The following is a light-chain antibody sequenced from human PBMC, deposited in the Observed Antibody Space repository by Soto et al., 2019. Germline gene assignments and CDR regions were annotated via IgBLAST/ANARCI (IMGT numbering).Light chain of an antibody. CDR1: ESVRNSY. CDR3: QQYGSSPYT. J-gene: IGKJ2*01. CDR2: GAS. V-gene: IGKV3-20*01. Sequence: EILLTQSPGTLSLSPGERATLSCRASESVRNSYLAWYQQKPGQAPRLLIYGASGRATGIPDRFSGSGSGTDFTLTISRLEPEDFAVYYCQQYGSSPYTFGQGTKLEI.